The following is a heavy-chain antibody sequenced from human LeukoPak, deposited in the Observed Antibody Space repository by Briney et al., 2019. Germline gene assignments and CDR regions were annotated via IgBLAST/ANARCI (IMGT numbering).Heavy chain of an antibody. J-gene: IGHJ1*01. Sequence: GGSLRLSCAASGFTFSTYWMHWVRQAPGKGLVWVSRIKSDGNTNYADSVKRRFTISRDNAKNTLSLQMNSLRPEDTGVYYCARAPSEIGGYYPEYFRHWGQGTLVTVSS. CDR2: IKSDGNT. CDR3: ARAPSEIGGYYPEYFRH. D-gene: IGHD3-22*01. V-gene: IGHV3-74*01. CDR1: GFTFSTYW.